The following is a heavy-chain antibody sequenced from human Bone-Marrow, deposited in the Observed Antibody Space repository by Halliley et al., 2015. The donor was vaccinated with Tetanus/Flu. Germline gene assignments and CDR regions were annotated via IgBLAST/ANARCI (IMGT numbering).Heavy chain of an antibody. V-gene: IGHV3-74*01. CDR3: ARPSLYGGPRSWIDL. Sequence: SLRLSCAASGFTFDNYWMHWVRQVPGKGLVWVSRINADGTDIAYADSVKGRFTISRDNAKNTLYLQMNSLRVEDTAMYYCARPSLYGGPRSWIDLWGQGSLVTVSS. J-gene: IGHJ5*02. D-gene: IGHD2-2*02. CDR2: INADGTDI. CDR1: GFTFDNYW.